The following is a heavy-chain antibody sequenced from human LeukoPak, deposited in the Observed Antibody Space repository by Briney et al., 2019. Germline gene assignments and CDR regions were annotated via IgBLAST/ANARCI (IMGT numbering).Heavy chain of an antibody. V-gene: IGHV3-64*01. CDR3: ARGQGPTTAHNDY. D-gene: IGHD4-11*01. CDR2: ISSNGGST. J-gene: IGHJ4*02. Sequence: GGPLRLSCAASGFTFSSYAMHWVRQAPGKGLEYVSAISSNGGSTYYANSVKGRSTISRDNSKNTLYLQMGSLRAEDMAVYYCARGQGPTTAHNDYWGQGTLVTVSS. CDR1: GFTFSSYA.